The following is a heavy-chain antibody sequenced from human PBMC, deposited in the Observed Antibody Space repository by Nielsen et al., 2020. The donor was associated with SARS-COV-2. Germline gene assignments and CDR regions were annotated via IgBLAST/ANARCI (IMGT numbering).Heavy chain of an antibody. CDR2: IYSGGAT. CDR3: ARDFHFRGELTSWYFDL. J-gene: IGHJ2*01. CDR1: GFAVSSNY. D-gene: IGHD3-16*02. Sequence: GESLKISCAASGFAVSSNYMSWVCQSPVKGLEWVSVIYSGGATHYADSVKGRFTISRDDSKNTVYLQMNSLRAEDTAVYYCARDFHFRGELTSWYFDLWGHGALVTVSS. V-gene: IGHV3-53*01.